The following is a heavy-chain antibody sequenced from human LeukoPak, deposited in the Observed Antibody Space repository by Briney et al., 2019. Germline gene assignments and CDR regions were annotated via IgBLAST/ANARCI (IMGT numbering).Heavy chain of an antibody. D-gene: IGHD4-17*01. J-gene: IGHJ3*02. V-gene: IGHV3-30-3*01. CDR2: TSYDGSNK. CDR3: ARATVTTATDAFDI. CDR1: GFTFSTYA. Sequence: GGSLRLSCTASGFTFSTYAIHWVRQAPGKGLEWVAVTSYDGSNKYYTDSVKGRFTISRDNFKSTLYLQMNSLRAEDTAVFYCARATVTTATDAFDIWGQGTMVTVSS.